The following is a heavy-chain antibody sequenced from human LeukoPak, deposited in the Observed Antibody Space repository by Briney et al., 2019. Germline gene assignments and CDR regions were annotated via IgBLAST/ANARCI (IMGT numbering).Heavy chain of an antibody. Sequence: PGGSLRLSCAASGFLFSAYTMNWVRQAPGKGLEWLSYITGSSGTIYYADSVKGRVAISRDNCKNSLFLQVNSLRAEDTAVYYCARNPTAARDYFDYWGQGTLVTVPS. CDR3: ARNPTAARDYFDY. CDR1: GFLFSAYT. CDR2: ITGSSGTI. D-gene: IGHD6-6*01. V-gene: IGHV3-48*04. J-gene: IGHJ4*02.